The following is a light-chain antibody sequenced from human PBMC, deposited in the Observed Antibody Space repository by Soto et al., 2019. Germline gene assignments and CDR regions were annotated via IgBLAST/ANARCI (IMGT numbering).Light chain of an antibody. CDR3: QQNSNLQAT. CDR2: EAS. CDR1: QSVTTY. Sequence: EIVLTQSPATLSLSPGDRATLSCRASQSVTTYINWFQQKPGQPPRLLIYEASTRVTGIPDRISGSGSGTDFSLTSSSLEPEDSAVYYCQQNSNLQATFGQGTKVEIK. J-gene: IGKJ1*01. V-gene: IGKV3-11*01.